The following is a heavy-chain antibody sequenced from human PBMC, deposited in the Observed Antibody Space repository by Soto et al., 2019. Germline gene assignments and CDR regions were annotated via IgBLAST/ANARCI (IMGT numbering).Heavy chain of an antibody. CDR1: GYTFTSYG. Sequence: GASVKVSCKASGYTFTSYGISWVRQAPGQGLEWMGWISAYNGNTNYAQKLQGRVTMTTDTSTSTAYMELRSLRSDDTAVYYCARVDDYVWESYWYDPWGQGTLVTVSS. J-gene: IGHJ5*02. CDR3: ARVDDYVWESYWYDP. V-gene: IGHV1-18*01. D-gene: IGHD3-16*01. CDR2: ISAYNGNT.